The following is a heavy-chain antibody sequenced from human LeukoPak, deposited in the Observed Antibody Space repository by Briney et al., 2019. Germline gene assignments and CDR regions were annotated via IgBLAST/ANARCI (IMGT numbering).Heavy chain of an antibody. CDR3: ARGPPDSSGPLYFDY. CDR1: GFTFSSYS. D-gene: IGHD3-22*01. J-gene: IGHJ4*02. CDR2: ISSSSSYI. Sequence: PGGSLRLSCAASGFTFSSYSMNWVRQAPGKGLEWVSSISSSSSYIYYADSVKGRFTISRDNAKNSLYLQMNSLRAEDTAVYYCARGPPDSSGPLYFDYWGQGTLVTVSS. V-gene: IGHV3-21*01.